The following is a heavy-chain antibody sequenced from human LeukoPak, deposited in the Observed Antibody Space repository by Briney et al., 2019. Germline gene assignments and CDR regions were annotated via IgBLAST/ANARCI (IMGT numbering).Heavy chain of an antibody. Sequence: SETLSLTCSVSDGSISGYYWSWIRQPPGKGLVWIGYIYYGGGTSYNPSLKSRVTMSVGTSRNQFSLKVTSATAADAAVYYCARQPNKNFFDYWGPGTPVTVSS. CDR3: ARQPNKNFFDY. CDR2: IYYGGGT. J-gene: IGHJ4*02. V-gene: IGHV4-59*08. CDR1: DGSISGYY.